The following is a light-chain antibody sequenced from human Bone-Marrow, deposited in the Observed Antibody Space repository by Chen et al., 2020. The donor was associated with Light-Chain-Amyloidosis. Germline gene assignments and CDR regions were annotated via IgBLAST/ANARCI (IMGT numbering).Light chain of an antibody. CDR2: KAS. J-gene: IGKJ1*01. V-gene: IGKV1-5*03. Sequence: DIQMTQSPSTLSASVGDRVTITCRASQTMSNWLAWYQLKPGKAPKLLIYKASTLETGVPSRFSGSGSGTEFTLTISSLQPDDFATYYCQQYSSSSLTFGQGTKVEIK. CDR1: QTMSNW. CDR3: QQYSSSSLT.